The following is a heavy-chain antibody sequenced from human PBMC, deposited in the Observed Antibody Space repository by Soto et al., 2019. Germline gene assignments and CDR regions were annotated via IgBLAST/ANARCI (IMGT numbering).Heavy chain of an antibody. J-gene: IGHJ5*02. CDR3: ATXLSYGHTKHIEL. Sequence: SXRLACASSVFGFSTHALTWVRQAPGKWLEWLSSITNTGLTTHYADSVKGRFTISRENSRNTLHLHMNTLRVDDTPIYYCATXLSYGHTKHIELXGQXTLXTLSS. D-gene: IGHD4-17*01. CDR2: ITNTGLTT. V-gene: IGHV3-23*01. CDR1: VFGFSTHA.